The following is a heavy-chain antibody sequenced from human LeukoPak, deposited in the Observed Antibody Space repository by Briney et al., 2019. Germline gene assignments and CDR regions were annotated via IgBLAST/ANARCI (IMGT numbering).Heavy chain of an antibody. CDR3: ARSSGTGTFSY. V-gene: IGHV4-39*02. CDR1: GGSFSGYS. Sequence: PSETLSLTCAVSGGSFSGYSWSWIRQPPGKGLEWIGSVYYGRSPYFNPSLESRATISVDTSKNHFSLKMSSVTAADTAVYYCARSSGTGTFSYWGQGTLVTVSS. J-gene: IGHJ4*02. D-gene: IGHD6-25*01. CDR2: VYYGRSP.